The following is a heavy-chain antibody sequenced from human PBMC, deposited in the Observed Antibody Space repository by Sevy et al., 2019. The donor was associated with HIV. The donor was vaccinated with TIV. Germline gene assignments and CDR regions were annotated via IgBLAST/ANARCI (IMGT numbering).Heavy chain of an antibody. D-gene: IGHD4-17*01. CDR2: IGISGSTK. CDR3: AREGTVGAYFDY. Sequence: GGSLRLSCAASGFSFSTYEMNWVRQAPGKGLECVSYIGISGSTKYYADSVKGRFTISRDNAKNSLYLQMNSLRAEDTAVYYCAREGTVGAYFDYWGQGTLVTVSS. J-gene: IGHJ4*02. CDR1: GFSFSTYE. V-gene: IGHV3-48*03.